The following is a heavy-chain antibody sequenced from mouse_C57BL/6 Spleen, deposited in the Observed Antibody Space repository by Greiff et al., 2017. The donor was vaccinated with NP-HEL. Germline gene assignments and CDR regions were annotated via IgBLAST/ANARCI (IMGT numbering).Heavy chain of an antibody. Sequence: EVMLVESGGGLVKPGGSLKLSCAASGFTFSSYAMSWVRQTPEKRLEWVATISDGGSYTYYPDNVKGRFTISRDNAKNNLYLQMSHLKSEDTARYYCARDGDRGYFDYWGQGTPLTVSS. D-gene: IGHD3-3*01. CDR2: ISDGGSYT. CDR1: GFTFSSYA. V-gene: IGHV5-4*01. J-gene: IGHJ2*01. CDR3: ARDGDRGYFDY.